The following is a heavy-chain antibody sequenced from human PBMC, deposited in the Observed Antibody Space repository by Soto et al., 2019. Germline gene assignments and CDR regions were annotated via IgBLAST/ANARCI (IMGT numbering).Heavy chain of an antibody. D-gene: IGHD6-19*01. CDR2: IYYSGNT. CDR1: GGSLDAYY. Sequence: PSETLSLTCSVSGGSLDAYYWTWIRQPPGKGLEWIGFIYYSGNTNYNPSLKSRVSISLHTSKSQFSLKLTSVTAADTAVYYCARGVDGQWADYWGQGTLVTVSS. V-gene: IGHV4-59*01. CDR3: ARGVDGQWADY. J-gene: IGHJ4*02.